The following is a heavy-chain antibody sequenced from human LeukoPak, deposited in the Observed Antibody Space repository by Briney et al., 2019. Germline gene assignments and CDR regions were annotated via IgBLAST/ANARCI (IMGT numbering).Heavy chain of an antibody. CDR2: IWYDGSNK. J-gene: IGHJ4*02. CDR1: GFTFSSYG. Sequence: GGSLRLSCAASGFTFSSYGMHWVRQAPGKGLEWVAVIWYDGSNKYYADSAKGRFTISRDNSKNTLYLQMNSLRAEDTAVYYCARDGGYYDSSGYQGYWGQGTLVTVSS. CDR3: ARDGGYYDSSGYQGY. D-gene: IGHD3-22*01. V-gene: IGHV3-33*01.